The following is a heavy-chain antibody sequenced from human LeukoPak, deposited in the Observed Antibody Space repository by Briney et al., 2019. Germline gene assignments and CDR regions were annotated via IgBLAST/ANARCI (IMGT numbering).Heavy chain of an antibody. CDR1: GGSISSSSYY. Sequence: SETLSLTCTVSGGSISSSSYYWGWIRQPPGKGLEWLGSIYYSGSTYYNPSLKSRVTISVDTSKNQFSLKLSSVTAADTAVYYCARQVQGSGWPDAFDIWGQGTMVTVSS. CDR3: ARQVQGSGWPDAFDI. J-gene: IGHJ3*02. V-gene: IGHV4-39*01. D-gene: IGHD6-19*01. CDR2: IYYSGST.